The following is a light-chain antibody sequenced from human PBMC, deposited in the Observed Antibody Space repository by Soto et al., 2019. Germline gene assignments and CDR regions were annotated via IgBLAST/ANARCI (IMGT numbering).Light chain of an antibody. V-gene: IGKV3-15*01. CDR1: QSVSSN. Sequence: DILMTQSPATLSLSPGGTATLSCRASQSVSSNLAWYQQKPGQAPRLLIQRASTRATGIPARFSGSGSGTEFTLTISILQSEDFAVYFCQQYNNWPGTFGQGTKVEIK. CDR3: QQYNNWPGT. J-gene: IGKJ1*01. CDR2: RAS.